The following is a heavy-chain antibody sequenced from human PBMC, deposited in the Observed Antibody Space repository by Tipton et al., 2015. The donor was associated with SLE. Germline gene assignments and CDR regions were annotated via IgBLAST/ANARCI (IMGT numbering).Heavy chain of an antibody. CDR1: GGSVSSGSYY. D-gene: IGHD2-2*01. CDR3: ARMAVVVPAASTVTTYYYYYGMDV. J-gene: IGHJ6*02. V-gene: IGHV4-61*01. CDR2: IYYSGST. Sequence: TLSLTCTVSGGSVSSGSYYWSWIRQPPGKGLEWIGYIYYSGSTNYNPSLKSRVTISVDTSKNQFSLKLSSVTAADTAVYYCARMAVVVPAASTVTTYYYYYGMDVWGQGTTVTVSS.